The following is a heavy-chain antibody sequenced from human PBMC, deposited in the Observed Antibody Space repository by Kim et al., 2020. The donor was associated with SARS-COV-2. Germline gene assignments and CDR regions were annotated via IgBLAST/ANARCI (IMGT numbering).Heavy chain of an antibody. CDR2: ISYDGSNK. Sequence: GGSLRLSCAASGFTFSSYAMHWVRQAPGKGLEWVAVISYDGSNKYYADSVKGRFTISRDNSKNTLYLQMNSLRAEDTAVYYCARPPVCSSTSCHNYYFD. V-gene: IGHV3-30-3*01. D-gene: IGHD2-2*01. J-gene: IGHJ4*01. CDR1: GFTFSSYA. CDR3: ARPPVCSSTSCHNYYFD.